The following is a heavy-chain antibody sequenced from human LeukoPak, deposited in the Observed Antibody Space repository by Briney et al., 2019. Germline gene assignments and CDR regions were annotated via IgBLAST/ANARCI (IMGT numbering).Heavy chain of an antibody. D-gene: IGHD1-26*01. CDR3: ARLEWELLNAFDI. V-gene: IGHV1-2*02. Sequence: ASVKVSCKASGYTFTGYYMHWVRQAPGQGLEWMGWINPNSGGTNYAQKFQGRVTMTRDTSISTAYMELSRLRSDDTAVDYCARLEWELLNAFDIWGQGTMVTVSS. CDR2: INPNSGGT. CDR1: GYTFTGYY. J-gene: IGHJ3*02.